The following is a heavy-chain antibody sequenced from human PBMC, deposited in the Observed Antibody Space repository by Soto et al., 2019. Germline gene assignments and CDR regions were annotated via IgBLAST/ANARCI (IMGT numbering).Heavy chain of an antibody. V-gene: IGHV3-23*01. CDR1: GFTFSNYA. J-gene: IGHJ6*01. CDR2: ISGSGDGT. CDR3: ATRYCSSTSCYTIQMHV. D-gene: IGHD2-2*02. Sequence: PGGSLRLSCAASGFTFSNYAMSWVRQAPGKGLEWVSGISGSGDGTYYADSVKGRFTISRDNSKKTLYLQMDSLRAEDTAVYYCATRYCSSTSCYTIQMHVGRQGTTVNLSS.